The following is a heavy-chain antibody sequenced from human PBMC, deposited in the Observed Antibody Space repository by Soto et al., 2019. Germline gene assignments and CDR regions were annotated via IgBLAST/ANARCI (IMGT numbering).Heavy chain of an antibody. J-gene: IGHJ3*02. D-gene: IGHD2-15*01. CDR1: GYSFTSYD. Sequence: QVQMVQSGAEVKKPGASVKVSCRASGYSFTSYDVNWVRQATGQGLEWMGWMNPNSGNTAFAQKFQGRVTMTRDTPISTAYMELSGLRSEDTAVYYCARYPYTSYCSDGSGSYDAFNIWGQGTVVTVSS. CDR3: ARYPYTSYCSDGSGSYDAFNI. CDR2: MNPNSGNT. V-gene: IGHV1-8*01.